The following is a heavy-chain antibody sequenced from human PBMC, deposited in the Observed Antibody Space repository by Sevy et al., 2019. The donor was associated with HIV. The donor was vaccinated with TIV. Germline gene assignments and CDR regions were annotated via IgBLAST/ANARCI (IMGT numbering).Heavy chain of an antibody. D-gene: IGHD3-3*01. Sequence: GGSLRLSCAASGFTFSSYGMHWVRQAPGKGLEWVAVIWYDGSNKYYADSVKGRFTISRDNSKNTLYLQMNSLRAEDTAVYYCARDNNFWSGYYTGRGGAFEIWGQGTMVTVSS. CDR1: GFTFSSYG. CDR2: IWYDGSNK. J-gene: IGHJ3*02. CDR3: ARDNNFWSGYYTGRGGAFEI. V-gene: IGHV3-33*01.